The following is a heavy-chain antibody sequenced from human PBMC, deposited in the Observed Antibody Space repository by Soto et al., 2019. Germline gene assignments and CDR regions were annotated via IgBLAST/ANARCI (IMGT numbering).Heavy chain of an antibody. CDR3: ARHRRTTVAKFYFDN. CDR2: IFDSGNA. J-gene: IGHJ4*02. D-gene: IGHD4-4*01. CDR1: GGSINSYC. V-gene: IGHV4-59*08. Sequence: SETLSLTCTVSGGSINSYCWSWIRQPPGKGLEWIAYIFDSGNANYNPSLKSRVTISVDTSKNQFSLKLTSVAAADTAVYYCARHRRTTVAKFYFDNWGQGALVTVSS.